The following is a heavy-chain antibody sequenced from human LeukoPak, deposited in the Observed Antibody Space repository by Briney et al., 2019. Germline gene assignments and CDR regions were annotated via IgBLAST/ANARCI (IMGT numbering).Heavy chain of an antibody. CDR1: GGSFSGYY. J-gene: IGHJ4*02. Sequence: SETLSLTCAVYGGSFSGYYWSWIRQPPGKGLEWIGEINHSGSTNYNPSLKSRVTISVDTSKNQFSLKLSSVTAADTAVYYCASRIGYSYGIDYWGQGTLVTVSS. CDR2: INHSGST. D-gene: IGHD5-18*01. V-gene: IGHV4-34*01. CDR3: ASRIGYSYGIDY.